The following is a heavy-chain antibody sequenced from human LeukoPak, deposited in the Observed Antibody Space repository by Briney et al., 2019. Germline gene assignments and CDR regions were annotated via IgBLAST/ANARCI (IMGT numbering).Heavy chain of an antibody. CDR3: ARVTRGYNYGYFDY. J-gene: IGHJ4*02. CDR2: IYYSGNT. V-gene: IGHV4-59*12. D-gene: IGHD5-18*01. CDR1: SGSISSYY. Sequence: SETLSLTCTVSSGSISSYYWSWIRQPPGKGLEWIGYIYYSGNTNYNPSLKSRVTISVDTSKNQFSLKLSSVTAADTAVYYCARVTRGYNYGYFDYWGQGTLVTVSS.